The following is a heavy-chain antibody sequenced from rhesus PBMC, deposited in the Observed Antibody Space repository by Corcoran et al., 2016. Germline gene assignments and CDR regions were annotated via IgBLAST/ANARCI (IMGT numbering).Heavy chain of an antibody. D-gene: IGHD6-25*01. V-gene: IGHV4-73*01. Sequence: QVKLQQWGEGLVQPSETLSRTCAVYGDSISGSYYWSWIRQAPGKGMEWIGKIDGKRGMTNYEPTHKNRDTISKDTSKKQFYLKLNSVSAADTAVDDCARGYRGSWNSRFDYWGQGVLVTVSS. CDR2: IDGKRGMT. J-gene: IGHJ4*01. CDR3: ARGYRGSWNSRFDY. CDR1: GDSISGSYY.